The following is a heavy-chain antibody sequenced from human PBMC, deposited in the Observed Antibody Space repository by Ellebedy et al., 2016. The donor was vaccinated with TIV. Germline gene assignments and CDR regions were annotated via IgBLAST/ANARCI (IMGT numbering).Heavy chain of an antibody. CDR1: GFPFSDYG. CDR3: AKFPYYNESSGYSF. CDR2: MRYDGSNK. Sequence: GESLKISCAASGFPFSDYGMHWVRQAPGKGLEWVAVMRYDGSNKHYADSVKGRFTISRDNSKNTLYLRMNSLRAEDTAVYYCAKFPYYNESSGYSFWGQGTLVTVSS. D-gene: IGHD3-22*01. V-gene: IGHV3-30*02. J-gene: IGHJ4*02.